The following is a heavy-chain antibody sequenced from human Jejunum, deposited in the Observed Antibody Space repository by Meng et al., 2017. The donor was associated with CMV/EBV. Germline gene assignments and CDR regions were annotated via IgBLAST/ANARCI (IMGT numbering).Heavy chain of an antibody. CDR2: VYYSVSA. CDR1: CESMRSHS. CDR3: ARGLGHASNNSHDY. V-gene: IGHV4-59*11. Sequence: VSCESMRSHSWAWIRQPPGKGLGWMGHVYYSVSAPYSPSLRDRVTISVDMSKNQFSLKLRSVTAADTAMYFCARGLGHASNNSHDYWGQGTLVTVSS. D-gene: IGHD1-1*01. J-gene: IGHJ4*02.